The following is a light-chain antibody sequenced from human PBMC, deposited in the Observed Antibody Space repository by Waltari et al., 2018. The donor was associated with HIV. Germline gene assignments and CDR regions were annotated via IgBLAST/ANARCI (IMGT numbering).Light chain of an antibody. J-gene: IGKJ1*01. CDR1: QRIKNS. V-gene: IGKV3-20*01. CDR2: DAS. Sequence: VLTQSPRTPSLSPGERPTLSCGASQRIKNSLAWYQQKPGQAPRLLIYDASSRATGTPDRFSGSGSGTDFTLSISRLEPEDFAVYYCQQYGRSPRTFGQGTKVEIK. CDR3: QQYGRSPRT.